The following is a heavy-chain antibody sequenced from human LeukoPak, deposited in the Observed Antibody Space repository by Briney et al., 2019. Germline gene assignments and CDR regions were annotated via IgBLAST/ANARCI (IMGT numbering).Heavy chain of an antibody. V-gene: IGHV4-59*01. CDR3: ARDSESGDPYFDY. CDR1: GGSISSYY. D-gene: IGHD2-21*02. CDR2: IYYSGST. J-gene: IGHJ4*02. Sequence: SETLSPTCTVSGGSISSYYWSWIRQPPGKGLEWIGYIYYSGSTNYNPSLKSRVTISVDTSKNQFSLKLSSVTAADTAVYYCARDSESGDPYFDYWGQGTLVTVSS.